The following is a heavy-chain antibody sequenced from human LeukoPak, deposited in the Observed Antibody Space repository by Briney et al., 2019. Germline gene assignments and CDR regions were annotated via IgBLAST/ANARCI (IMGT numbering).Heavy chain of an antibody. V-gene: IGHV3-30-3*01. CDR1: GFTLSSYA. J-gene: IGHJ6*02. CDR2: ISYDGSNK. D-gene: IGHD2-2*01. Sequence: GGSLTLSCPASGFTLSSYAMHWVRPAPGKGLEWVAVISYDGSNKYYADSVKCRFTISSDNSKNTHYLQRNSLRAEDTAVYDCAAGHSVVVPAAHMDVWGQGTTVTVSS. CDR3: AAGHSVVVPAAHMDV.